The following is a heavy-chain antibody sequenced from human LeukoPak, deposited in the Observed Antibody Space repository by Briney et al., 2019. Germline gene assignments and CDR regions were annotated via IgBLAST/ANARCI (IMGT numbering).Heavy chain of an antibody. D-gene: IGHD2-15*01. CDR1: GFTFSSYS. CDR2: ISSSSSYI. Sequence: PGGSLRLSCAASGFTFSSYSMNWVRQTPGKGLEWVSSISSSSSYIYYADSVKGRFTISRDNAKNSLYLQMNSLRAEDTAVYYCAKEDTEAFDIWGQGTMATVS. J-gene: IGHJ3*02. CDR3: AKEDTEAFDI. V-gene: IGHV3-21*04.